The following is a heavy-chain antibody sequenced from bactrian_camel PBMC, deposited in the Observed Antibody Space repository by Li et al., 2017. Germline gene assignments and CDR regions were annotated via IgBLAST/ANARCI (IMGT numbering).Heavy chain of an antibody. CDR2: IDADGGT. CDR1: EYTYSAYC. CDR3: ATDCIGGSCSY. J-gene: IGHJ4*01. Sequence: HVQLVESGGGSVQAGGSLRLPCAVSEYTYSAYCTGWFRQAPGKEREGVATIDADGGTAYADSVKGRFTISRDNAKNTVYLQMNSLKSEDTALYYCATDCIGGSCSYWGQGTQVTVS. V-gene: IGHV3S1*01. D-gene: IGHD6*01.